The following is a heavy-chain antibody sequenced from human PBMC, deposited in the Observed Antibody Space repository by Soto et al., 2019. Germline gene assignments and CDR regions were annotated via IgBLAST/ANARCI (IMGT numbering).Heavy chain of an antibody. CDR2: IWYDASKQ. Sequence: LRLSCETSGFSFSVYGMHWVRQAPGKGLEWVAVIWYDASKQFYAASVEGRFTISRDNSKAILYLQMNSLRAEDTAVYYCAAWAEGATEVHWGQGTLVTVSS. CDR3: AAWAEGATEVH. D-gene: IGHD2-15*01. CDR1: GFSFSVYG. J-gene: IGHJ4*02. V-gene: IGHV3-33*01.